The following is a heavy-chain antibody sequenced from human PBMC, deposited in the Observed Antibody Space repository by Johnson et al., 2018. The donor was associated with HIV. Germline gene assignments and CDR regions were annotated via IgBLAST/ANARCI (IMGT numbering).Heavy chain of an antibody. Sequence: QVQLVESGGGVVRPGGSLRLSCAVSGFTFEDYGISWVRQAPGKGLEWVAVISYDGSNKYYADSVKGRLTISRDNSKNTLFLQMNSLRAEDTALYFCAKDRSGSWYGADAFDIWGQGTMVTVSS. V-gene: IGHV3-30*18. D-gene: IGHD6-13*01. CDR2: ISYDGSNK. J-gene: IGHJ3*02. CDR3: AKDRSGSWYGADAFDI. CDR1: GFTFEDYG.